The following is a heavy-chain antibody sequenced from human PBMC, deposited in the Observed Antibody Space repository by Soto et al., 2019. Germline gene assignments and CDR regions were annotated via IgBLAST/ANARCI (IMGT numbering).Heavy chain of an antibody. V-gene: IGHV3-30-3*01. D-gene: IGHD3-22*01. J-gene: IGHJ4*02. CDR1: GFNFTSYA. CDR3: ARGGIIVG. CDR2: ISCDGSDK. Sequence: QVQLVESGGGVVQPGRSLRLSCAASGFNFTSYAMHWVRQAPGKGLEWVAVISCDGSDKYYADSAKGRFTISRDNSKNTLYLQMNSLTTDDTAVYYCARGGIIVGWGQGTLVTVSS.